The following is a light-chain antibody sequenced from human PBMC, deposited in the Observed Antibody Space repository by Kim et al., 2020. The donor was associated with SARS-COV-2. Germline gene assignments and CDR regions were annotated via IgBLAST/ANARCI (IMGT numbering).Light chain of an antibody. Sequence: QSVLTQPLSASGTPGQRVTISCSGSTSNIGNNYVSWYQHLPGTAPKLLIYRNDQRPSGVPDRFSGSKSGTSASLVISGLRSEDEADYYCAAWDDSLIFGGGTQLTVL. V-gene: IGLV1-47*01. CDR1: TSNIGNNY. J-gene: IGLJ2*01. CDR2: RND. CDR3: AAWDDSLI.